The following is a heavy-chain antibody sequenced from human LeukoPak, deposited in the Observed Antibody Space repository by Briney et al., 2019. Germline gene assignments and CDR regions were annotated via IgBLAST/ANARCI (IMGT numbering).Heavy chain of an antibody. V-gene: IGHV3-30*02. J-gene: IGHJ4*02. Sequence: PGGSLRLSCAASGFTFSSYAMHWVRQAPGKGLEWVTFIRYDGTNKYYADSVKGRFTISRDNAKNSLYLQMNSLRAEDTAVYYCARGTLNIPGEHGAFDYWGQGTLVTVSS. D-gene: IGHD1-14*01. CDR1: GFTFSSYA. CDR3: ARGTLNIPGEHGAFDY. CDR2: IRYDGTNK.